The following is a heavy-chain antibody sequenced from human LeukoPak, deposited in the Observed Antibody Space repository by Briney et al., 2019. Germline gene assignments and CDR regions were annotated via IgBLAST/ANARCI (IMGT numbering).Heavy chain of an antibody. CDR3: ARLNYFDSSGFFDS. J-gene: IGHJ4*02. V-gene: IGHV5-51*01. CDR2: IYSGDSDT. Sequence: GESLRISSTGSGHKFTNFWIGWVRQMPGEGLEWMGIIYSGDSDTRYSPSFQGQVTISADTSISTAYLQWSSLKASDTAMYYCARLNYFDSSGFFDSWGQGTLVTVSS. D-gene: IGHD3-22*01. CDR1: GHKFTNFW.